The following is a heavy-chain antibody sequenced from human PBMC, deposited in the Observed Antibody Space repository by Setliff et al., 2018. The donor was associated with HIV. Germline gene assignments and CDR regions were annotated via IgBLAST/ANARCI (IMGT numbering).Heavy chain of an antibody. CDR3: ARVYYGDLEY. CDR2: INHSGST. J-gene: IGHJ4*02. D-gene: IGHD4-17*01. V-gene: IGHV4-34*01. CDR1: GGSFSGYY. Sequence: PSETLSLTCAVYGGSFSGYYWSWIRQPPGKGLEWIGEINHSGSTNYNPSLKSRVSILVDTSKNQFSLKLSSVTAADTAVYFCARVYYGDLEYWGQGTLVTVSS.